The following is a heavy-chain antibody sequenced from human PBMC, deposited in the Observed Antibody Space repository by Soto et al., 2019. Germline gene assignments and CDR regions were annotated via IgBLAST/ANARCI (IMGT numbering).Heavy chain of an antibody. CDR2: IWYDGSNK. D-gene: IGHD2-15*01. J-gene: IGHJ5*02. V-gene: IGHV3-33*01. Sequence: GGSLRLSCAASGFTFSSYGMHWVRQAPGKGLEWVAVIWYDGSNKYYADSVKGRFTISRDNSKNTLYLQMNSLRAEDTAVYYCARDKSDCSGGSCYSGSPLDPWGQGTLVTVSS. CDR3: ARDKSDCSGGSCYSGSPLDP. CDR1: GFTFSSYG.